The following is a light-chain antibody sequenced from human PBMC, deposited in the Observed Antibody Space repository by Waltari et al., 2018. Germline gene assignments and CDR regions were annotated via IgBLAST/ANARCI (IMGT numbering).Light chain of an antibody. CDR2: DAS. J-gene: IGKJ4*01. CDR1: QSVSSY. V-gene: IGKV3-11*01. CDR3: QQRSNWPPT. Sequence: EIVLPQSPATLSLSPGDRATLSCRASQSVSSYLAWYQQKPGQAPRLLIYDASNRATCIPARFSGSGSGTDFTLTISSLEPEDFAVYYCQQRSNWPPTFGGGTKVEIK.